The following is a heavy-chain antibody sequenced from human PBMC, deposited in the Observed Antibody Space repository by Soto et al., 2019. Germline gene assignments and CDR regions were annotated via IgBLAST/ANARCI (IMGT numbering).Heavy chain of an antibody. Sequence: PGGSLRLSCAASGFTFSSYAMSWVRQAPGKGLEWVSAISGSGGSTYYADSVKGRFTISRDNSKNTLYLQMNSLRAEDTAVYYCAKDKRGYSYGYDYYYSGMDVWGQGTTVTVSS. CDR2: ISGSGGST. CDR3: AKDKRGYSYGYDYYYSGMDV. D-gene: IGHD5-18*01. V-gene: IGHV3-23*01. CDR1: GFTFSSYA. J-gene: IGHJ6*02.